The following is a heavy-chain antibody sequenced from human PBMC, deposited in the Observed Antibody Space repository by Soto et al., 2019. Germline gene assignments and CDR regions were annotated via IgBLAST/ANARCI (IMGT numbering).Heavy chain of an antibody. CDR3: ARDFDPGAWFDP. D-gene: IGHD1-26*01. J-gene: IGHJ5*02. CDR1: GGSISSGGYY. CDR2: IYYSGST. Sequence: PSETLSLTCTVSGGSISSGGYYWSWIRQHPGKGLEWIGYIYYSGSTYYNPSLKSRVTISVDTSKNQFSLKLSSVTAADTAVYYCARDFDPGAWFDPWGQGTLVTVSS. V-gene: IGHV4-31*03.